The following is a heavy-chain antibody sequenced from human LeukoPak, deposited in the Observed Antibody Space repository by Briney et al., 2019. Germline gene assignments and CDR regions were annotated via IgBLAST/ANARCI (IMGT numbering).Heavy chain of an antibody. CDR2: ISYDGSNK. J-gene: IGHJ4*02. V-gene: IGHV3-30*04. CDR3: AKVLYYYDSSGYRDFDY. CDR1: GFTFSTYA. Sequence: PGRSLRLSCAASGFTFSTYAIHWVRQAPGKGLEWVAVISYDGSNKYYADSVKGRFTISRDNSKNTLYLQMNSLRAEDTAVYYCAKVLYYYDSSGYRDFDYWGQGTLVTVSS. D-gene: IGHD3-22*01.